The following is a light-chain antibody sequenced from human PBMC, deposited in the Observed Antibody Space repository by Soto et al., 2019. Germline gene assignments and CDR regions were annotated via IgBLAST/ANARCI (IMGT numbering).Light chain of an antibody. Sequence: DIQMTQSPSSLSASVGDRVTITCRASQSISSYLNWYQQKPGKAPKLLIYAASSLQGGVPSRFSGSGSGTECTLTISSLQREDCAIYYCQQSSSNLLPFGGGTKVEIK. V-gene: IGKV1-39*01. CDR2: AAS. CDR1: QSISSY. CDR3: QQSSSNLLP. J-gene: IGKJ4*01.